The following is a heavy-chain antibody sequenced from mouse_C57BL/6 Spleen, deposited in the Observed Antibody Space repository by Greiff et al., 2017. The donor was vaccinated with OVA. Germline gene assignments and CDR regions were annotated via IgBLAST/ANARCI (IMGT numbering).Heavy chain of an antibody. V-gene: IGHV1-19*01. CDR3: ASGGHYAMDY. CDR2: INPYNGGT. CDR1: GYTFTDYY. Sequence: VQLQQSGPVLVKPGASVKMSCKASGYTFTDYYMNWVKQSHGKSLEWIGVINPYNGGTSYNQKFKGKATLTVDKSSSTAYMELNSLTSEDSAVYYCASGGHYAMDYWGQGTSGTVSS. J-gene: IGHJ4*01.